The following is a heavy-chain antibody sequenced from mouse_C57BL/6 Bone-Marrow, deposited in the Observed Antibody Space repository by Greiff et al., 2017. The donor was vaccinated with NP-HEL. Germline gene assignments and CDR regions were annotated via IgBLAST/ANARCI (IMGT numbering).Heavy chain of an antibody. CDR2: IHPNSGST. D-gene: IGHD4-1*01. V-gene: IGHV1-64*01. CDR3: AREGTGTRYFDV. CDR1: GYTFTSYW. Sequence: VQLQQPGAELVKPGASVKLSCKASGYTFTSYWMHWVKQRPGQGLEWIGMIHPNSGSTNYNEKFKSKATLTVDKSSSTAYMQLSSLTSEDSAVYYCAREGTGTRYFDVWGTGTTVTVSS. J-gene: IGHJ1*03.